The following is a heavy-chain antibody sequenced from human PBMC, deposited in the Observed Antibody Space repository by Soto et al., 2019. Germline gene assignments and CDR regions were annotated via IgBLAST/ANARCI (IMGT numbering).Heavy chain of an antibody. J-gene: IGHJ6*02. CDR2: INHSGST. CDR1: GVSFSGYY. V-gene: IGHV4-34*01. Sequence: PSETLSLTCAVYGVSFSGYYWSWIRQPPGKGLEWMGEINHSGSTNYKPSLKSRVTISVDTSKTRFNLKLSSVTAADTAVYYCARSARYCSSRSCYLYYYYGMDVWGQGTTVTVSS. CDR3: ARSARYCSSRSCYLYYYYGMDV. D-gene: IGHD2-2*01.